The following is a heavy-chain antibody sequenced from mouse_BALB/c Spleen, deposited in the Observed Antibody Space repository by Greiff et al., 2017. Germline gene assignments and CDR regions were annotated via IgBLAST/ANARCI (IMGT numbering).Heavy chain of an antibody. D-gene: IGHD2-10*02. CDR2: INPGSGGT. CDR3: ARSYGNYVDYAMDD. V-gene: IGHV1-54*01. J-gene: IGHJ4*01. Sequence: QVQLKQSGAELVRPGTSVKVSCKASGYAFTNYLIEWVKQRPGQGLEWIGVINPGSGGTNYNEKFKGKATLTADKSSSTAYMQLSSLTSDDSAVYFCARSYGNYVDYAMDDWGQGTSVTVSS. CDR1: GYAFTNYL.